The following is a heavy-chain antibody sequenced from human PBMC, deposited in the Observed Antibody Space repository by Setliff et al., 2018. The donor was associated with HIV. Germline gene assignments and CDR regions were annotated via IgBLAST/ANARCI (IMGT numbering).Heavy chain of an antibody. D-gene: IGHD3-10*01. CDR1: GFSFTSYW. CDR2: IDPADSYT. J-gene: IGHJ5*01. CDR3: ARHFGYNPGWFDS. V-gene: IGHV5-10-1*01. Sequence: PGESLKISCKGSGFSFTSYWISWVRQMPGKGLEWMGRIDPADSYTHYSPSFQGHITISIDKSISSASLHWSSLGTSDTAIYYCARHFGYNPGWFDSWGQGTLVTVSS.